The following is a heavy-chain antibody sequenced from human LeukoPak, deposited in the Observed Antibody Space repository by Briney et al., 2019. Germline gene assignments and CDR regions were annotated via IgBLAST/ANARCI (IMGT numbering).Heavy chain of an antibody. CDR1: RFTFSSYG. J-gene: IGHJ4*02. D-gene: IGHD6-19*01. CDR3: ARGGIAVAWGSYDY. V-gene: IGHV3-33*01. CDR2: IWYDGSNK. Sequence: GGSLRLSCAASRFTFSSYGMHWVRQAPGKGLEWVAVIWYDGSNKYYADSVKGRFTISRDNSKNTLYLQMNSLRAEDTAVYYCARGGIAVAWGSYDYWGQGTLVTVSS.